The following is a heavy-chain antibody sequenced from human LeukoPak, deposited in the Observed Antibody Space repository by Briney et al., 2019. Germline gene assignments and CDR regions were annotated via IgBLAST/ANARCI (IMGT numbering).Heavy chain of an antibody. V-gene: IGHV3-23*01. CDR2: ITGSGTNT. CDR3: AQSRGGWFDP. D-gene: IGHD3-16*01. Sequence: GGSLRLSCAASEFTFSSYAMGWVRQGPGKGLDWVSTITGSGTNTYYADSVKGRFTISRDNSKNTLYLQMNSLRAEDTAIYHCAQSRGGWFDPWGQGTLVTVSS. CDR1: EFTFSSYA. J-gene: IGHJ5*02.